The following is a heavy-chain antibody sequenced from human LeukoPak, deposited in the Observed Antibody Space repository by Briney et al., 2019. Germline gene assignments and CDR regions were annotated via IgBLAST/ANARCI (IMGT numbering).Heavy chain of an antibody. V-gene: IGHV3-48*01. CDR1: GFTFSNYN. D-gene: IGHD3-16*02. CDR2: ISSSSSNI. Sequence: GGSLRLSCAASGFTFSNYNMNWVRQAPGKGLEWVSYISSSSSNIYYADSVKGRFTISRDNAKNSLYLQMNSLRAEDTAVYYCARGLHYDYVWGSYRSEYYFDYWGQGTLVTVSS. CDR3: ARGLHYDYVWGSYRSEYYFDY. J-gene: IGHJ4*02.